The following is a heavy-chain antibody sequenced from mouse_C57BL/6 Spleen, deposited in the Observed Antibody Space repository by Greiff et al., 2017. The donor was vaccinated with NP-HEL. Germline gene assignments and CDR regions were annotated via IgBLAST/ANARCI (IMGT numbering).Heavy chain of an antibody. Sequence: VMLVESGPGLVQPSQRLSITCTVSGFSLTSYGVHWVRQSPGKGLEWLGVIWSGGSTDYNAAFISRLSISKDNSKSQVFFKMNSLQADDTAIYYCARNGPDGYFYYAMDYWGQGTSVTVSS. CDR2: IWSGGST. V-gene: IGHV2-2*01. CDR1: GFSLTSYG. CDR3: ARNGPDGYFYYAMDY. J-gene: IGHJ4*01. D-gene: IGHD2-3*01.